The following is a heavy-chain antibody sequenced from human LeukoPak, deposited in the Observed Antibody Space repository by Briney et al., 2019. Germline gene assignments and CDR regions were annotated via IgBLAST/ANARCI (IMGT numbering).Heavy chain of an antibody. CDR2: IYYSGST. CDR1: GGSISSYY. V-gene: IGHV4-59*01. CDR3: AALVGATVSY. J-gene: IGHJ4*02. D-gene: IGHD1-26*01. Sequence: PSETLSLTCTVSGGSISSYYWSRIRQPPGKGLEWIGYIYYSGSTNYNPSLKSRVTISVDTSKNQFSLKLSSVTAADTAVYYCAALVGATVSYWGQGTLVTVSS.